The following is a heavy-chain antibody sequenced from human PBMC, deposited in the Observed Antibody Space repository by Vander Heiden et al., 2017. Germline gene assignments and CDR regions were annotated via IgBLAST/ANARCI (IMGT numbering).Heavy chain of an antibody. J-gene: IGHJ5*02. D-gene: IGHD2-21*02. CDR3: AHRFYCCVDCYDNWCDP. CDR1: GFSLSTSGVG. V-gene: IGHV2-5*01. Sequence: QITLKESGPTLVKPTQTLTLTCTFSGFSLSTSGVGVGWIRQPPGKALEWLALIYWKDDKRYRPSLKSRLTITKDTSKNQVVLTMTNMDHVDTATYYWAHRFYCCVDCYDNWCDPWGDGPL. CDR2: IYWKDDK.